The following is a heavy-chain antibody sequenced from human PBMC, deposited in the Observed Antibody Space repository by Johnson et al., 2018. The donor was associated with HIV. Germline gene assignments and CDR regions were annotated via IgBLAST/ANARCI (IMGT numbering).Heavy chain of an antibody. J-gene: IGHJ3*02. Sequence: VQLVESGGGLVQPGGSLRLSCAASGFTFSSYAMHWVRQAPGKGLEYVSAISSNGGSTYYANSVKGRFTISRDNSKNTLYLQMNSLRAEDTAVYYCARDHLRRSHAFDIWGQGTMVTVSS. CDR2: ISSNGGST. V-gene: IGHV3-64*01. D-gene: IGHD2-15*01. CDR1: GFTFSSYA. CDR3: ARDHLRRSHAFDI.